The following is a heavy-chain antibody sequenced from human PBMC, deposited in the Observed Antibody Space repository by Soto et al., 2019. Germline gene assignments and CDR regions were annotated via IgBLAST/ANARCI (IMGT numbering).Heavy chain of an antibody. J-gene: IGHJ4*02. Sequence: SETLSLTCTVSGGSISSYYWSWIRQPPGKGLEWIGYIYYSGSTNYNPSLKSRVTISVDTSKNQFSLKLSSVTAADTAVYYCARESQELGMTVWGQGTLVTVSS. V-gene: IGHV4-59*01. D-gene: IGHD7-27*01. CDR1: GGSISSYY. CDR3: ARESQELGMTV. CDR2: IYYSGST.